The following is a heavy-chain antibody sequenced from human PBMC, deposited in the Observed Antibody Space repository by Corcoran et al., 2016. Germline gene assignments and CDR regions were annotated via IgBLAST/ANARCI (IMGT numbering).Heavy chain of an antibody. J-gene: IGHJ4*02. CDR1: GGSFSGYY. D-gene: IGHD1-26*01. Sequence: QVQLQQWGAGLLKPSETLSLTCAVYGGSFSGYYWSWIRQPPGKGLEWIGEINHSGSTNYNPSLKSRVTISVDTSKNQFSLKLSSVTAADTAVYYCAGVPHLVGATVDYWGQGTLVTVSS. V-gene: IGHV4-34*01. CDR3: AGVPHLVGATVDY. CDR2: INHSGST.